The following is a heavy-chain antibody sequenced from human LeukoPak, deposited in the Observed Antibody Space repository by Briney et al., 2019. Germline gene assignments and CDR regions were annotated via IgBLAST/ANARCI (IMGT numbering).Heavy chain of an antibody. CDR1: GGSFSGYY. D-gene: IGHD3-3*01. Sequence: SETLSLTCAVYGGSFSGYYWSWIRQPPGKGLEWIGEINHSGSTNYNPSLKSRVTISVDTSKNQFSLKLSSVTAADTAVYYCASSTSYDFWSGLYYYYGMDVWGQGTTVTVSS. CDR2: INHSGST. CDR3: ASSTSYDFWSGLYYYYGMDV. J-gene: IGHJ6*02. V-gene: IGHV4-34*01.